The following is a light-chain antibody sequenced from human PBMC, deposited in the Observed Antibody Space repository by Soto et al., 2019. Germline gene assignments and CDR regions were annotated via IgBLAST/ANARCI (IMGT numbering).Light chain of an antibody. J-gene: IGKJ1*01. Sequence: DIQMTQSPSSLSASVGDRVTITCRASQSISSYLNWYQQKPGKAPKLLIYAASSLQSGVPSRFSGSGSVTDFTLTISRLQPEDFAPYYCQQSYSTPRGTFGQGTKVEIK. CDR1: QSISSY. CDR2: AAS. V-gene: IGKV1-39*01. CDR3: QQSYSTPRGT.